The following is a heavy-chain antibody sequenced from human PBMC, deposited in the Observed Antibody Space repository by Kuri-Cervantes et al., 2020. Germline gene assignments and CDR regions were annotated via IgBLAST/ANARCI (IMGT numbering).Heavy chain of an antibody. V-gene: IGHV3-7*01. CDR1: GFTFSSYW. D-gene: IGHD3-9*01. CDR3: ARETSLKTGSPLRY. Sequence: GGSLRLTCAASGFTFSSYWMSWVRQAPGKGLEWVANIKQDGSEKYYVDSAKGRFTISRDNAKSSMYLQMNSLRDEDTAAYYCARETSLKTGSPLRYWGQGTQVTVSS. CDR2: IKQDGSEK. J-gene: IGHJ4*02.